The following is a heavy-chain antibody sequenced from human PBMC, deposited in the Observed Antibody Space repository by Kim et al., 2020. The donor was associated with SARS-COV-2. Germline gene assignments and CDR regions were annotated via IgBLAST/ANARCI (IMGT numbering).Heavy chain of an antibody. CDR3: AKEGAGGETARRDSVFDY. CDR1: GFTFSSYG. Sequence: GGSLRLSCAASGFTFSSYGMHWVRQAPGKGLEWVAVISYDGSNKYYADSVKGRFTISRDNSKNTLYLQMNSLRAEDTAVYYCAKEGAGGETARRDSVFDYWGQGTLVTVSS. J-gene: IGHJ4*02. D-gene: IGHD2-21*02. V-gene: IGHV3-30*18. CDR2: ISYDGSNK.